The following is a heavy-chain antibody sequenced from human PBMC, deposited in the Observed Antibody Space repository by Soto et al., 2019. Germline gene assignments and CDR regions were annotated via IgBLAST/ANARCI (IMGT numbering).Heavy chain of an antibody. CDR3: ARQGEFLPFDY. J-gene: IGHJ4*02. CDR2: IYYSGST. CDR1: GGSISSGGYY. V-gene: IGHV4-31*03. D-gene: IGHD3-16*01. Sequence: SETLSLTCPVSGGSISSGGYYWSWIRQHPGKGLEWIGYIYYSGSTYYNPSLKSRVTISVDTSKNQFSLKLSSVTAADTAVYYCARQGEFLPFDYWGQGTLVTSPQ.